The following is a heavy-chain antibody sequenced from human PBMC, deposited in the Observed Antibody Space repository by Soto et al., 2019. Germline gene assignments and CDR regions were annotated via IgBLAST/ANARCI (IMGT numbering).Heavy chain of an antibody. CDR2: IKSRSEGGAR. CDR3: VEGWNDF. D-gene: IGHD1-1*01. J-gene: IGHJ4*02. CDR1: GFMFSSAW. V-gene: IGHV3-15*01. Sequence: WGSLRLSCETSGFMFSSAWMSWVRQAPGKGLEWVGRIKSRSEGGARDYAAPVKGRFNISRDDSKNMVYLQMDSLRAEDTAVYYCVEGWNDFWGPGTLVTVSS.